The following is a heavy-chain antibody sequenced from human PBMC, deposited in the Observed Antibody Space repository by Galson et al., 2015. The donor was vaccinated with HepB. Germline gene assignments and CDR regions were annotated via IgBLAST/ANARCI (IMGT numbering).Heavy chain of an antibody. CDR2: IIPIFGTA. D-gene: IGHD6-13*01. V-gene: IGHV1-69*13. CDR3: ARANRIAAAGTYYFDY. Sequence: SVKVSCKASGGTFSSYAISWVRQAPGQGLEWMGGIIPIFGTANYAQKFQGRVTITADESTSTAYMELSSLRSEDTAVYYCARANRIAAAGTYYFDYWGQGTLVTVSS. CDR1: GGTFSSYA. J-gene: IGHJ4*02.